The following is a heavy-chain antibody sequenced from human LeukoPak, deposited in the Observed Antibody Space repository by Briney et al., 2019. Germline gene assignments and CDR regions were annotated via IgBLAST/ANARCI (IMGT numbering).Heavy chain of an antibody. CDR3: ARDQSSSWYWFDP. J-gene: IGHJ5*02. CDR2: IYHSGTT. D-gene: IGHD6-13*01. V-gene: IGHV4-30-2*01. CDR1: GGSISSGGYS. Sequence: SETLSLTCAVSGGSISSGGYSWNRIRQPPGKGLEWIGYIYHSGTTYYNPSLKSRVTISVDRSKNQFSLKLSSVTAADTAVYYCARDQSSSWYWFDPWGQGTLVTVSS.